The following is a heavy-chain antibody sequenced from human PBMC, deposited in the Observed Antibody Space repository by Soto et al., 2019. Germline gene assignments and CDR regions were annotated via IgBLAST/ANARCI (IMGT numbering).Heavy chain of an antibody. V-gene: IGHV1-18*01. Sequence: QVQLVQSGAEVKKPGASVKVSCKASGYTFTSYGISWVRQAPGQGLEWMGWISAYNGNTNYAQKLQGRVTMTTDTPTTTVYMGRGRLRSDDTAAHYCARPKLTASSEYHWFDPWGQGTLVTVS. CDR3: ARPKLTASSEYHWFDP. J-gene: IGHJ5*02. CDR1: GYTFTSYG. D-gene: IGHD6-25*01. CDR2: ISAYNGNT.